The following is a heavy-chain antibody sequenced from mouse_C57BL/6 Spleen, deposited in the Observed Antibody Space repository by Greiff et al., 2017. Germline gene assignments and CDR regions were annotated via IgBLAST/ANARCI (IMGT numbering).Heavy chain of an antibody. CDR3: APYDYDEAYYFGC. V-gene: IGHV1-59*01. CDR2: IDPSDSYT. CDR1: GYTFTSYW. J-gene: IGHJ2*01. Sequence: QVQLQQPGAELVRPGTSVKLSCKASGYTFTSYWMHWVKQRPGQGLEWIGVIDPSDSYTNYNQKFKGKATLTVDTSSSTAYMQRSSLTSEDSAVYYCAPYDYDEAYYFGCWGQGATLTVSS. D-gene: IGHD2-4*01.